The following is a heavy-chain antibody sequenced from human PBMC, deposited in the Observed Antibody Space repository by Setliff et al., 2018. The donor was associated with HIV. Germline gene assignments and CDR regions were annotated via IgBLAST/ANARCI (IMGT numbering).Heavy chain of an antibody. Sequence: SETLSLTCTVSGGSISSGSYYWNWIRQPVGKGLEWIGRIYTSGSTNYNPSLKSRVTISVDTSRNQFSLKLSSVTAADTAVYYCARSYYYDSSGYSSRYWFDPWGQGTLVTVS. V-gene: IGHV4-61*02. J-gene: IGHJ5*02. CDR2: IYTSGST. CDR3: ARSYYYDSSGYSSRYWFDP. D-gene: IGHD3-22*01. CDR1: GGSISSGSYY.